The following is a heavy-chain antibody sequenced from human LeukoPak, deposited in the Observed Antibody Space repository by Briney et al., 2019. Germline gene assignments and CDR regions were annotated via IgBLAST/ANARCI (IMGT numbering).Heavy chain of an antibody. Sequence: GGSLRLSCPASGFTFSSYWMHWARQAPGKGLVWVSRINSDGSSTSYADSVKGRFTISRDNAKNTLYLQMNSLRAEDTAVYYCARVDDYIWGSYRTDYWGQGTLVTVSS. CDR1: GFTFSSYW. D-gene: IGHD3-16*02. CDR3: ARVDDYIWGSYRTDY. CDR2: INSDGSST. J-gene: IGHJ4*02. V-gene: IGHV3-74*01.